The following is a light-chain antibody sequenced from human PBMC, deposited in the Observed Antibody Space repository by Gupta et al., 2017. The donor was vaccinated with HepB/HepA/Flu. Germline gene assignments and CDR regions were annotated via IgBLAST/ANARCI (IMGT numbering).Light chain of an antibody. CDR3: ATWDDRLKAWV. V-gene: IGLV1-44*01. CDR1: SSNIGSNT. Sequence: QSVVTQPPSASGTPGQRLTISCSGSSSNIGSNTVNWYQQLPGTAPKLLIYTNNQRPSGVPDRFSGTKSGTSASLAISGLQSEDEADYYCATWDDRLKAWVFGGGTKVTVL. CDR2: TNN. J-gene: IGLJ3*02.